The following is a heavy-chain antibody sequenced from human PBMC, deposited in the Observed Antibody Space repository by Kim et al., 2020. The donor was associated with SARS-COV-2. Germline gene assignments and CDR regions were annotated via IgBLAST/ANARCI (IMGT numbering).Heavy chain of an antibody. CDR3: ARFPHSFPGVSQLVPEDY. CDR1: GGSFSGYY. CDR2: INHSGST. V-gene: IGHV4-34*01. Sequence: SETLSLTCAVYGGSFSGYYWSWIRQPPGKGLEWIGEINHSGSTNYNPSLKSRVTISVDTSKNQFSLKLSSVTAADTAVYYCARFPHSFPGVSQLVPEDYWGQGTLVTVSS. D-gene: IGHD6-13*01. J-gene: IGHJ4*02.